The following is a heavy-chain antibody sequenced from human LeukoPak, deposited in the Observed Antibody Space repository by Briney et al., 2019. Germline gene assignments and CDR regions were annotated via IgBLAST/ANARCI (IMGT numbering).Heavy chain of an antibody. V-gene: IGHV4-59*01. CDR1: GGSISSYY. CDR3: ARSSGHYWAFDY. Sequence: PSETLSLTCTVSGGSISSYYWNWIRQPPGKGLEWIGYIYYSGSTNNNPSLKSRVTISVDTSKNQFSLKLSSVTAADTAVYCCARSSGHYWAFDYWGQGTLVTVSS. J-gene: IGHJ4*02. D-gene: IGHD3-22*01. CDR2: IYYSGST.